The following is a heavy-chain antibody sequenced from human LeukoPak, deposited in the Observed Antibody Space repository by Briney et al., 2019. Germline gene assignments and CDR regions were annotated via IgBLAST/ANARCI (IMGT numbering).Heavy chain of an antibody. CDR3: ARGGCSGGSCYYHGMDV. V-gene: IGHV4-59*01. CDR2: IYYSGTT. D-gene: IGHD2-15*01. CDR1: GGSITTYF. J-gene: IGHJ6*02. Sequence: SETLSLTCSVSGGSITTYFWSWIRQPPGKGLEWLAYIYYSGTTNYNPSLKSRVIISVDTSKNQISLRLSSVTAAVTAVYYCARGGCSGGSCYYHGMDVWGQGTTVTVSS.